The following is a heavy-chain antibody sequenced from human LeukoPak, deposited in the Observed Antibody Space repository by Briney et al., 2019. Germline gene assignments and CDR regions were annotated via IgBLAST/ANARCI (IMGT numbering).Heavy chain of an antibody. D-gene: IGHD3-22*01. CDR1: GGSFSGYY. J-gene: IGHJ3*02. Sequence: SETLSLTCAVYGGSFSGYYWSWIRQPPGKGLEWIGYIYYSGSTNYNPSLKSRVTISVDTSKNQFSLKLSSVTAADTAVYYCARDRPPSYYYDSSGLDAFDIWGQGTMVTVSS. CDR3: ARDRPPSYYYDSSGLDAFDI. V-gene: IGHV4-59*01. CDR2: IYYSGST.